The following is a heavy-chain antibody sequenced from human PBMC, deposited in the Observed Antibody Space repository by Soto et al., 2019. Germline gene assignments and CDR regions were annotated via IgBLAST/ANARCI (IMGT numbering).Heavy chain of an antibody. Sequence: SETLSLTCAVSGGSITSANWWTWVRQPPGGGLEWIGEISHSGITNYRASLKSRVTMSVDKTKNDVSLKLTSVTAADTAVYYCARVLRGWFDPWGQGTPVTVSS. CDR3: ARVLRGWFDP. CDR1: GGSITSANW. V-gene: IGHV4-4*02. J-gene: IGHJ5*02. CDR2: ISHSGIT.